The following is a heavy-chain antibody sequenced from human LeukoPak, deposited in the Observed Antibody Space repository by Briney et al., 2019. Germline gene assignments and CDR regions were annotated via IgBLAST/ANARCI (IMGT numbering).Heavy chain of an antibody. Sequence: PGGSLRLSCVASGFTLRVNYMTWIRQTPGRGLEWVSVIYSDGTTKYADSAKGRFTISRDDARKTLYLQMNSLKAEDTAVYYCLTIVETTFDAFDIWGQGTMVTVSS. V-gene: IGHV3-53*01. CDR3: LTIVETTFDAFDI. CDR1: GFTLRVNY. J-gene: IGHJ3*02. CDR2: IYSDGTT. D-gene: IGHD2/OR15-2a*01.